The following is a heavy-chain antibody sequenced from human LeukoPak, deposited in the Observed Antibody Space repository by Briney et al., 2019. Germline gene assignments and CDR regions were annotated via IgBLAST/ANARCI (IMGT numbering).Heavy chain of an antibody. J-gene: IGHJ4*02. D-gene: IGHD2-8*01. CDR3: ARDHSLLMVYAFFDY. Sequence: GASVKVSGKASGYTFTGYYMHWVRQAPGQGLEWMGWINPNSGGTNYAQKFQGRVTMTRDTSISTAYMELSRLRSDDTAVYYCARDHSLLMVYAFFDYWGQGTLVTVSS. V-gene: IGHV1-2*02. CDR2: INPNSGGT. CDR1: GYTFTGYY.